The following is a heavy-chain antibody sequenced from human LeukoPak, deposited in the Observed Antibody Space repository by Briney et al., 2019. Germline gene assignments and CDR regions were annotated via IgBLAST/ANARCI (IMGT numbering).Heavy chain of an antibody. D-gene: IGHD6-13*01. J-gene: IGHJ4*02. CDR2: ISPAGGTT. V-gene: IGHV3-23*01. CDR3: TKVRSGSSNWALRVFDY. Sequence: PGGSLRLSCTVSGFTFSSEAMGWVRQLPGGGLERVSTISPAGGTTYYAESMKGRFTISRDNSKSTLYLQMNNLGVEDTAVYYCTKVRSGSSNWALRVFDYWGQGALVTVSS. CDR1: GFTFSSEA.